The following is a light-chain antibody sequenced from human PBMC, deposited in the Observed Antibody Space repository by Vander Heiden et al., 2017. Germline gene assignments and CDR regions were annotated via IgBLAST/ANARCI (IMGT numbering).Light chain of an antibody. CDR3: QQYNSYLT. CDR1: QSISSW. V-gene: IGKV1-5*01. J-gene: IGKJ1*01. Sequence: DIQMTQSPSTLSASVGDRVTITCRASQSISSWLAWYQQKPGKAPKLLIYDASRLESGVPSRLSGSGSGTEFTLTISSLQPDDFATYYCQQYNSYLTFGQGTKVEIK. CDR2: DAS.